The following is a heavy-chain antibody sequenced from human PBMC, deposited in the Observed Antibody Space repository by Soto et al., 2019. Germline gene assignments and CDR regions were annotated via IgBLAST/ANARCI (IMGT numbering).Heavy chain of an antibody. Sequence: QVQLVQSGAEVKRPGSSVKVSCKASEGTFSSYAINWVRQAPGQGLEWVGGIIPIFDTPNYAQKFQGRVTITADESTGTAYMELSSLRSEDTVVYYCAREPSSGWYNYFDYWGQGTLVTVSS. J-gene: IGHJ4*02. V-gene: IGHV1-69*01. CDR2: IIPIFDTP. CDR3: AREPSSGWYNYFDY. CDR1: EGTFSSYA. D-gene: IGHD6-19*01.